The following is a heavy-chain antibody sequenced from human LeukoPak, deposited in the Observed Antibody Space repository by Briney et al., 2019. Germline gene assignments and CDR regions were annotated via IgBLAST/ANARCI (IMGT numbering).Heavy chain of an antibody. Sequence: PSETLSLTCTVSGGSISSYYWSWIRQPPGKGLEWIGYIYYSGSTNYNPSFKSRVTILVDTSKNQFSLMLSSGPAADTAVYYCARRRDTAMAPRGRYDYYIDVWGKGTTVTVSS. CDR1: GGSISSYY. J-gene: IGHJ6*03. V-gene: IGHV4-59*08. CDR3: ARRRDTAMAPRGRYDYYIDV. CDR2: IYYSGST. D-gene: IGHD5-18*01.